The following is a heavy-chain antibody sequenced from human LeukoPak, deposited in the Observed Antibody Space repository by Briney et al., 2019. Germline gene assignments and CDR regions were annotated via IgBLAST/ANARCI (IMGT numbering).Heavy chain of an antibody. CDR2: IRSRANTYAT. Sequence: GGSLRLSCAASGFTFSGSAMHWVRQASGKGLEWVGRIRSRANTYATAYAASVKGRFTISRDDSKSTAYLQMNSLKTEDTALYYCTRPDDYGDYWGQGTLVTVSS. CDR1: GFTFSGSA. J-gene: IGHJ4*02. V-gene: IGHV3-73*01. CDR3: TRPDDYGDY.